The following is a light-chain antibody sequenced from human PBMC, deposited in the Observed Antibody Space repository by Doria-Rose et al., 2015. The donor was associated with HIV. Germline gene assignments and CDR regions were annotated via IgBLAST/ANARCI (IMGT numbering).Light chain of an antibody. Sequence: FKQSPGTMSLSPGERATLSCRASQSFSSTYLAWYQQKPGQAPSLLIYDGSTRATGIPDRFSASGSGTDFTLTINRLEPEDFALYYCHQYGTSWTFGQGTKVEI. CDR3: HQYGTSWT. CDR1: QSFSSTY. J-gene: IGKJ1*01. V-gene: IGKV3-20*01. CDR2: DGS.